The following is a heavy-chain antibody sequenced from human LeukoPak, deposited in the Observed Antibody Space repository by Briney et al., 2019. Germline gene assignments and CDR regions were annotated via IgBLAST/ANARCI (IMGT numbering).Heavy chain of an antibody. CDR2: IYYSGRT. Sequence: PSETLSLTCTVSGGSITSSSYYWGWIRQPPGKGLEWIGGIYYSGRTYYNPSLKSRVTMSVDTSKNRFSLKVTYVTAADTAVYYCARRGYSNYVPRGWFDPWGQGTLVTVSS. V-gene: IGHV4-39*07. D-gene: IGHD4-11*01. CDR1: GGSITSSSYY. J-gene: IGHJ5*02. CDR3: ARRGYSNYVPRGWFDP.